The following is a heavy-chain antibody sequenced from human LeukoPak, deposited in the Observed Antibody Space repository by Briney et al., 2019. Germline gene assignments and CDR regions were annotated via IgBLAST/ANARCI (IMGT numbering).Heavy chain of an antibody. J-gene: IGHJ4*02. CDR1: GFTFTSYG. CDR3: AKLKGSSWYGAGDY. Sequence: GGSLRVSCAASGFTFTSYGMSWVRQAPGKGLEWVSTITGSGGSTYYADSVKGRFTISRDNSKNTLFLQVNSLRAEDTAIYYCAKLKGSSWYGAGDYWGQGTLVTVSS. D-gene: IGHD6-13*01. V-gene: IGHV3-23*01. CDR2: ITGSGGST.